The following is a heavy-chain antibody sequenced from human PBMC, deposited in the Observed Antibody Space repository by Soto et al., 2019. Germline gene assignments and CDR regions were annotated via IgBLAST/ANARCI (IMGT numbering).Heavy chain of an antibody. V-gene: IGHV1-2*02. CDR2: INPNSGGT. CDR1: GYTFTGYY. CDR3: ARGGDYDFWSGDYGYFDY. J-gene: IGHJ4*02. D-gene: IGHD3-3*01. Sequence: ASVKVSCKASGYTFTGYYMHWVRQAPGQGLEWMGWINPNSGGTNYAQKFQGRVTMTRDTSISTAYMELSRLRSDDTAVYYCARGGDYDFWSGDYGYFDYWGQGTLVTVYS.